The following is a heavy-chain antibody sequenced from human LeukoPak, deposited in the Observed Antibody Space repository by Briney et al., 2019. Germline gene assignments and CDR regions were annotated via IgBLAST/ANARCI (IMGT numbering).Heavy chain of an antibody. CDR3: AREDCGGDCYSNQLDY. Sequence: SVKVSCKASGGTFSSYAISWVRQAPGQGLEWMGGIIPIFGTANYARKFQGRVTITADESTSTAYMELSSLRSEDTAVYYCAREDCGGDCYSNQLDYWGQGTLVTVSS. CDR1: GGTFSSYA. D-gene: IGHD2-21*01. CDR2: IIPIFGTA. V-gene: IGHV1-69*13. J-gene: IGHJ4*02.